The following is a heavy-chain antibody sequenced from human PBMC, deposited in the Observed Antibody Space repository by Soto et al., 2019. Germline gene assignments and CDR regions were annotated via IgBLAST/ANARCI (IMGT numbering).Heavy chain of an antibody. J-gene: IGHJ4*02. CDR2: ISYDGSNK. D-gene: IGHD3-22*01. V-gene: IGHV3-30*18. CDR1: GFTFSSYG. CDR3: AKDALFESDSSGYLDY. Sequence: PGGSLRLSCAASGFTFSSYGMHWVRQAPGKGLEWVAVISYDGSNKYYADSVKGRFTISRDNSKNTLYLQMNSLRAEDTAVYYCAKDALFESDSSGYLDYWGQGTLVTVSS.